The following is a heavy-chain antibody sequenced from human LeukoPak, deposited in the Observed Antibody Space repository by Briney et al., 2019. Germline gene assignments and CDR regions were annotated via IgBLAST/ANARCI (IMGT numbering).Heavy chain of an antibody. Sequence: SETLSLTCTVSGGSIRSSSYYWGWIRQPQGKGRGRFVIICYSESTYYNPSLKSRVTISVDTSKNQFSLKLSSVTAADTAVYYCARDGPPSGDPSQLITYGGQGTLVTVS. D-gene: IGHD3-10*01. CDR2: ICYSEST. J-gene: IGHJ4*02. CDR3: ARDGPPSGDPSQLITY. CDR1: GGSIRSSSYY. V-gene: IGHV4-39*07.